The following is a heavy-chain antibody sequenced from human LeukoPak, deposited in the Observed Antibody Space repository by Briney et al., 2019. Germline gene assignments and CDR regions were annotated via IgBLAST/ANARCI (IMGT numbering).Heavy chain of an antibody. CDR3: ARRGFTVTTYFDY. D-gene: IGHD4-17*01. CDR2: ISSSGSTI. CDR1: GFTFSDYY. Sequence: GGSLGLSCAASGFTFSDYYMSWIRQAPGKGLEWVSYISSSGSTIYYADSVKGRFTISRDNAKNSLYLQMNSLRAEDTAVYYCARRGFTVTTYFDYWGQGTLVTVSS. V-gene: IGHV3-11*01. J-gene: IGHJ4*02.